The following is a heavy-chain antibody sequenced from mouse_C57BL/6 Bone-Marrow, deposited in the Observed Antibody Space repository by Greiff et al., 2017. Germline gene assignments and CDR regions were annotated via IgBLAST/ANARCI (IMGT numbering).Heavy chain of an antibody. Sequence: QVQLKQSGPELVKPGASVKLSCKASGYTFTSYDINWVKQRPGQGLEWIGWIYPRDGSTKYNEKFKGKATLTVDTSSSTAYMELDSLTSEDSAVYYCARLEFDGSSGDGCFAVWGTGTTVTVSA. CDR2: IYPRDGST. J-gene: IGHJ1*03. CDR1: GYTFTSYD. V-gene: IGHV1-85*01. CDR3: ARLEFDGSSGDGCFAV. D-gene: IGHD1-1*01.